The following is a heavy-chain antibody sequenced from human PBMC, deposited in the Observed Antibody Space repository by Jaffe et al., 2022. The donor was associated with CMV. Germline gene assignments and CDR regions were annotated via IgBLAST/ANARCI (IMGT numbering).Heavy chain of an antibody. CDR2: INHSGST. J-gene: IGHJ3*02. CDR1: GGSFSGYY. V-gene: IGHV4-34*01. CDR3: ASLSYGDGWDAFDI. D-gene: IGHD5-18*01. Sequence: QVQLQQWGAGLLKPSETLSLTCAVYGGSFSGYYWSWIRQPPGKGLEWIGEINHSGSTNYNPSLKSRVTISVDTSKNQFSLKLSSVTAADTAVYYCASLSYGDGWDAFDIWGQGTMVTVSS.